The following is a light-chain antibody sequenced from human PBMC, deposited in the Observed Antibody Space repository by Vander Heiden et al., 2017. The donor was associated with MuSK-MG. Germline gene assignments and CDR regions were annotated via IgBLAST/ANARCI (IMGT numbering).Light chain of an antibody. V-gene: IGLV2-14*01. CDR3: SSYTRSTTRVI. J-gene: IGLJ2*01. CDR1: SSDVGGYNY. Sequence: QSAMTQPASVSGSPGQSITISCTGTSSDVGGYNYVSWYQQHPGKGPKLMIYDVTNRPSGVSNRFSGSKSGNTASLTISGLQAEDEADYYCSSYTRSTTRVIFGGGTKLTVL. CDR2: DVT.